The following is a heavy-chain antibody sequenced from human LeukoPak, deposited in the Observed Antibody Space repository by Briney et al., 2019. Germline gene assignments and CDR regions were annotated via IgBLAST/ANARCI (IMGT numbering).Heavy chain of an antibody. D-gene: IGHD3-16*01. CDR2: IYYSGST. CDR1: GGSISSYY. J-gene: IGHJ4*02. Sequence: KTSETLSLTCTVSGGSISSYYWSWIRQPPGKGLEWIGYIYYSGSTNYNPSLKSRVTISVDTSKNQFSLKLSSVTAADTAVYYCARDLYRDAFDIWGQGTLVTVSS. V-gene: IGHV4-59*01. CDR3: ARDLYRDAFDI.